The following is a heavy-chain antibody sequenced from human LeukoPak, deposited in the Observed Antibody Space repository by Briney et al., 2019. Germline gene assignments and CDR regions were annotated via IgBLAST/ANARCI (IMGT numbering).Heavy chain of an antibody. CDR2: ISGSGGST. CDR1: GFTFSSYA. CDR3: AKDFTATGHGDYFDY. Sequence: GGSLRLSCAASGFTFSSYAMSWVRQAPGKGLEWVSAISGSGGSTYYADSVKGRFTISRDNSKNTLYLQMNSLRAEDTAVYYCAKDFTATGHGDYFDYWGQGTLVTVPS. J-gene: IGHJ4*02. D-gene: IGHD3-9*01. V-gene: IGHV3-23*01.